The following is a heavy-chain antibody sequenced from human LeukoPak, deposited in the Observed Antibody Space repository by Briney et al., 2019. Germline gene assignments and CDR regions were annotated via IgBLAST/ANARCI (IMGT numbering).Heavy chain of an antibody. J-gene: IGHJ4*02. V-gene: IGHV4-39*01. D-gene: IGHD3-10*01. Sequence: PSETLSLTCTVSGGSISSSNYYWGWIRQPPGKGLEWIGSIYYSGSTYYNPSLKSRVTISVDTSKNQFSLKLSSVTAADTAVYYCARSAYYYGSGSFDYWGQGTLVTVSS. CDR3: ARSAYYYGSGSFDY. CDR2: IYYSGST. CDR1: GGSISSSNYY.